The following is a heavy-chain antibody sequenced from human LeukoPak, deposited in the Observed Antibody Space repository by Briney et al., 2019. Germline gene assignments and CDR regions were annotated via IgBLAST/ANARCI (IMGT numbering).Heavy chain of an antibody. J-gene: IGHJ6*03. V-gene: IGHV4-59*01. Sequence: PSETLSLTCTVSGGSISSYYWSWIRQPPGKGLEWIGYIYYSGSTNYNPSLKSRVTISIDTSKNQFSLKLSSVTAADTAVYYCARADTALDYYYYYMDVWGKGTTVTVSS. CDR3: ARADTALDYYYYYMDV. D-gene: IGHD5-18*01. CDR2: IYYSGST. CDR1: GGSISSYY.